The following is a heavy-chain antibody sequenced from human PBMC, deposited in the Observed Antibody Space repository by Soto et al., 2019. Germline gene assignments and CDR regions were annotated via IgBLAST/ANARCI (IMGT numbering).Heavy chain of an antibody. Sequence: ASVKVSCKASGYTFTDYYMYWVRQAPGQGLEWMGWINPNSGNTNYAQKFQGWVTMTRDTSLSTAYMELSRLRSDDTAIYYCAKGQRSRYYYYYGLDVWGQGTTVTVSS. CDR3: AKGQRSRYYYYYGLDV. V-gene: IGHV1-2*04. D-gene: IGHD3-9*01. J-gene: IGHJ6*02. CDR2: INPNSGNT. CDR1: GYTFTDYY.